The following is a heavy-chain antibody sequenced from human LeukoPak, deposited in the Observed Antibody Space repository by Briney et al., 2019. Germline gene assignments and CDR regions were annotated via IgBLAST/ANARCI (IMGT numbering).Heavy chain of an antibody. CDR2: IYYSGST. CDR1: GGSISSSNYY. V-gene: IGHV4-39*07. CDR3: ARGATMVRGVIITGGMNWFDP. Sequence: SETLSLTCTVSGGSISSSNYYWGWIRQPPGKGLEWIGSIYYSGSTYYNPSLKSRVTISVDTSKNQFSLKLSSVTAADTAVYYCARGATMVRGVIITGGMNWFDPWGQGTLVTVSS. J-gene: IGHJ5*02. D-gene: IGHD3-10*01.